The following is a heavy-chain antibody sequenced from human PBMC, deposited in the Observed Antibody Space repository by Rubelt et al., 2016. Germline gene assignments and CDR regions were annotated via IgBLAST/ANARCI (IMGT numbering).Heavy chain of an antibody. J-gene: IGHJ4*02. CDR3: AVDAVSGVFEF. Sequence: QVQLVQSGGEVKKPGASVKVSCKASGYSFISYGITWVRQAPGQGLEWMGCSDPYNGNTHYAQKIQGRVTLTTDTSTGTAYREVRSLRSEDTATYYGAVDAVSGVFEFWGQGRQVSVSS. CDR2: SDPYNGNT. D-gene: IGHD3-10*01. V-gene: IGHV1-18*01. CDR1: GYSFISYG.